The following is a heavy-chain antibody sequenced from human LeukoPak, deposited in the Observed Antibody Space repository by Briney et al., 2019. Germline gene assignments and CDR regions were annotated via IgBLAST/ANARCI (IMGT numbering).Heavy chain of an antibody. V-gene: IGHV3-30*03. J-gene: IGHJ4*02. CDR3: ARVPGYDSTGYFDY. Sequence: GGSLRLSCAASGFTFSSYGMHWVRQAPGKGLEWVAVISYDGSNKYYADSVKGRFTISRDNSKNTLYLQMNSLRAEDTAVYYCARVPGYDSTGYFDYWGQGTPVTVSS. CDR2: ISYDGSNK. CDR1: GFTFSSYG. D-gene: IGHD3-22*01.